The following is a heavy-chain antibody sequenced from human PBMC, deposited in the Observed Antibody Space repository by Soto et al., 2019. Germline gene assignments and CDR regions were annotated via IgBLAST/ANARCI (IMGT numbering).Heavy chain of an antibody. J-gene: IGHJ4*02. CDR2: ITGSGAST. V-gene: IGHV3-23*01. CDR3: AKEDGGTGYFDY. Sequence: WGSLRLSCAASGFPFSSYSMSWVRQAPGKGLEWVSHITGSGASTDYADSVKGRFTISRDNSKNTLHMQMNSLRAEDTAVYYCAKEDGGTGYFDYWGQGTLVTVSS. CDR1: GFPFSSYS. D-gene: IGHD1-1*01.